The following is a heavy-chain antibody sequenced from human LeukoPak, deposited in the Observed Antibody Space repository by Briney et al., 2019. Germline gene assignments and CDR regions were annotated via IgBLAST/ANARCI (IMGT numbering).Heavy chain of an antibody. CDR2: IYYSGST. D-gene: IGHD6-13*01. CDR1: GGSISSSSYY. V-gene: IGHV4-39*07. J-gene: IGHJ4*02. CDR3: ARDSLIAAAGS. Sequence: KASETLSLTCTVSGGSISSSSYYWGWIRQPPGKGLEWIGSIYYSGSTYYNPSLKSRVTISVDTSKNQFSLKLSSVTAADTAVYYCARDSLIAAAGSWGQGTLVTVSS.